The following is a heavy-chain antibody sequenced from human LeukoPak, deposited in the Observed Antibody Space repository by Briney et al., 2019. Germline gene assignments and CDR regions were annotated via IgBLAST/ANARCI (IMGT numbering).Heavy chain of an antibody. D-gene: IGHD6-13*01. CDR3: AREGIAAAVMS. V-gene: IGHV4-61*02. Sequence: SETLFLTCTVSGGSISSGSYYWSWIRQPAGKGLEWIGRIYTSGSTNYNPSLKSRVTISVDTSKNQFSLKLSSVTAADTAVYYCAREGIAAAVMSWGQGTLVTVSS. CDR2: IYTSGST. CDR1: GGSISSGSYY. J-gene: IGHJ4*02.